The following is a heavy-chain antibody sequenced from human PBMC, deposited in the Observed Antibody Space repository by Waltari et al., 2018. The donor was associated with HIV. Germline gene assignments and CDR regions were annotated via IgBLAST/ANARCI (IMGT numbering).Heavy chain of an antibody. CDR2: ISAYNGNT. Sequence: QGREWMGWISAYNGNTNYAQKLQGRVTMTTDTSTSTAYMELRSLRSDDTAVYYCARDPVNYGAQRGWFDPWGQGTLVTVSS. V-gene: IGHV1-18*01. J-gene: IGHJ5*02. CDR3: ARDPVNYGAQRGWFDP. D-gene: IGHD3-10*01.